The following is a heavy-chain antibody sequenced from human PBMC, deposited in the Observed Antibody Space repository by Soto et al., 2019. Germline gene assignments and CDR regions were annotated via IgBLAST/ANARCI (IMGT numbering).Heavy chain of an antibody. CDR2: ISGSGGST. CDR1: GFTFSSYA. CDR3: AKEVRLIWFGEYYYMDV. V-gene: IGHV3-23*01. Sequence: PGGSLRLSCAASGFTFSSYAMSWVRQAPGRGLEWVSAISGSGGSTYYADSVKGRFTISRDNSKNTLYLQMNSLRAEDTAVYYCAKEVRLIWFGEYYYMDVWGKGTTVTVSS. D-gene: IGHD3-10*01. J-gene: IGHJ6*03.